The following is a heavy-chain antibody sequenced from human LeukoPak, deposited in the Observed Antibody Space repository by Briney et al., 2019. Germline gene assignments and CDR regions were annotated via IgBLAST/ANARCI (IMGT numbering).Heavy chain of an antibody. CDR1: GFTFTSLA. Sequence: GGSLRLSCAASGFTFTSLAMHWVRQAPGKGLEYVLGISSNGGTTPYGESVKGRFTISRDNSKNTLYLQMGSLNTEDMAVYYCAKGSSKGITGARGGFDIRGQGTMVTVSP. CDR3: AKGSSKGITGARGGFDI. CDR2: ISSNGGTT. J-gene: IGHJ3*02. V-gene: IGHV3-64*02. D-gene: IGHD1-20*01.